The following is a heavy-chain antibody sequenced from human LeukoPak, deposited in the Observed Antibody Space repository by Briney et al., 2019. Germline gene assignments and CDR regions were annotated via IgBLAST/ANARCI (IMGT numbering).Heavy chain of an antibody. Sequence: GGSLRLSCAGSGFTFTDAWMTWVRQAPGRGLEWVGRIKSRVDGGTTDYAAPVKGRFTISRDDSKSTIYLQMNSLKAEDTAIYYCNTDVPYTAGGAIAYWGQGSLVTVSS. J-gene: IGHJ4*02. CDR1: GFTFTDAW. D-gene: IGHD3-16*02. CDR3: NTDVPYTAGGAIAY. V-gene: IGHV3-15*01. CDR2: IKSRVDGGTT.